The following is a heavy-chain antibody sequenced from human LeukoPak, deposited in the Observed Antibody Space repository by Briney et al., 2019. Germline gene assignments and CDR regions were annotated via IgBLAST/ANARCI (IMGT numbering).Heavy chain of an antibody. Sequence: GGSLRLSCAASGFTFSTSGMIWVRQAPGKGLEWVSSVSGSGDDTYYADSVKGRFTISRDNSEDTLYMQMNSLRADDTAVYYCVKERYISGWSESCHFWGQGTLVTVSS. CDR3: VKERYISGWSESCHF. J-gene: IGHJ4*02. V-gene: IGHV3-23*01. D-gene: IGHD6-19*01. CDR1: GFTFSTSG. CDR2: VSGSGDDT.